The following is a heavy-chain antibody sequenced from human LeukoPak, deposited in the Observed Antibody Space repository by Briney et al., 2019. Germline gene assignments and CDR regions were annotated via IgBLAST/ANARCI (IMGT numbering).Heavy chain of an antibody. CDR3: ARVGRGHFDY. CDR2: VYYTGNT. J-gene: IGHJ4*02. CDR1: GGSISSSTYY. Sequence: PSETLSLTCTVSGGSISSSTYYWSWIRQPPGKGLEWIGYVYYTGNTNYNPSLKSRVTISVDTSKNQFSLNLGSVTAADTAVYYCARVGRGHFDYWGQGTLVTVSS. V-gene: IGHV4-61*01.